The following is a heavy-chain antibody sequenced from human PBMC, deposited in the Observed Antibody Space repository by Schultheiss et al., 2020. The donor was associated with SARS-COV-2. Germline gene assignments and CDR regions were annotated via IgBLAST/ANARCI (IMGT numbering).Heavy chain of an antibody. CDR2: ISYDGSNK. CDR3: ARDQGYFDY. J-gene: IGHJ4*02. CDR1: GFTFSSYW. Sequence: GGSLRLSCAASGFTFSSYWMHWVRQAPGKGLEWVAVISYDGSNKYYADSVKGRFTISRDNSKNTLYLQMNSLRAEDTAVYYCARDQGYFDYWGQGTLVTVSS. V-gene: IGHV3-30*03.